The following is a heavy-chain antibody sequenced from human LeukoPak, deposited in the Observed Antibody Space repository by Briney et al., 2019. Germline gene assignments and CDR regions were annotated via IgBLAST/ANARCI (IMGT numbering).Heavy chain of an antibody. CDR1: GGSFSGYY. J-gene: IGHJ4*02. CDR2: INHSGST. V-gene: IGHV4-34*01. Sequence: SETLSLTCAVYGGSFSGYYWSWIRQPPGKGLEWIGEINHSGSTNYNPSLKSRVTISADTSKNQFSLKLSSVTAADTAVYYCARGSRYCSSTSCSYYFDYWGQGTLVTVSS. CDR3: ARGSRYCSSTSCSYYFDY. D-gene: IGHD2-2*01.